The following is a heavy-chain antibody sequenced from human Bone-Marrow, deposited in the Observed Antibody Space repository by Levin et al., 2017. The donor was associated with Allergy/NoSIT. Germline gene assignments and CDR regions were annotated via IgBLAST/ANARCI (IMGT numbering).Heavy chain of an antibody. Sequence: SETLSLTCTVSGGSISSSSYYWGWNRQPPGKGLEWIGSIYYSGSTYYNPSLKSRVTISVDTSKNQFSLKLSSVTAADTAVYYCARASGGYRNLVNDYWGQGTLVTVSS. V-gene: IGHV4-39*07. CDR1: GGSISSSSYY. CDR3: ARASGGYRNLVNDY. J-gene: IGHJ4*02. CDR2: IYYSGST. D-gene: IGHD1-26*01.